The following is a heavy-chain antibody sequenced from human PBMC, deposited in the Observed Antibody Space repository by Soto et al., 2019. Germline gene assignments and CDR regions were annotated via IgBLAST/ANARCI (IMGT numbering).Heavy chain of an antibody. J-gene: IGHJ4*02. CDR3: ARDFYGGHPSYYFDY. CDR2: ISSSSSYI. V-gene: IGHV3-21*01. Sequence: PGGSLRLSCAASGFTFNSYSMNWVRQAPGKGLEWVSSISSSSSYIYYADSVKGRFTISRDNAKKSLYLQMNSLRAEDTAVYYCARDFYGGHPSYYFDYWGQGTLVTVSS. D-gene: IGHD4-17*01. CDR1: GFTFNSYS.